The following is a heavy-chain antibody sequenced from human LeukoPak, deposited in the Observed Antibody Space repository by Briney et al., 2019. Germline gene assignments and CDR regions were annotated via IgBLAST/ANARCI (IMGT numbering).Heavy chain of an antibody. J-gene: IGHJ6*03. D-gene: IGHD6-13*01. CDR2: INHSGST. CDR3: VRDSAAGPYFVMDV. CDR1: GVSISSSSYY. Sequence: SSETLSLTCTVSGVSISSSSYYWSWIRQPPGKGLEWIGEINHSGSTNYNPSLKSRVTISVDTSKNQFSLKLSSVTAADTAVYYCVRDSAAGPYFVMDVWGKGTTVTISS. V-gene: IGHV4-39*07.